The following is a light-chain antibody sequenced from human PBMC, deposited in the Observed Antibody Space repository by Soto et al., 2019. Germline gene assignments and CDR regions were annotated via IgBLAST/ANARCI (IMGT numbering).Light chain of an antibody. J-gene: IGKJ3*01. CDR2: AAS. CDR1: QGISNY. Sequence: DIQMTQSPSSLSASVGDRVTITCRASQGISNYLAWYHQKPGKVPKLLIYAASTLQSGVPSRFSGSGSGTDFTLTISGLQPEDVATYYCQKYNSAARTFGPGTKVDIK. CDR3: QKYNSAART. V-gene: IGKV1-27*01.